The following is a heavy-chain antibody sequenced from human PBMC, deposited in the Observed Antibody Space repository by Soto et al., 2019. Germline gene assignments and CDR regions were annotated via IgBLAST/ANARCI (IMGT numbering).Heavy chain of an antibody. V-gene: IGHV1-18*01. CDR3: ARDKYFDILTGNDY. CDR2: ISAYNGNT. D-gene: IGHD3-9*01. CDR1: GYTFTSYG. J-gene: IGHJ4*02. Sequence: ASVKVSCKASGYTFTSYGISWVRQAPGQGLEWMGWISAYNGNTNYAQKLQGRVTMTTDTSTSTAYMELRSLRSDDTAVYYCARDKYFDILTGNDYWGQGTLVTVSS.